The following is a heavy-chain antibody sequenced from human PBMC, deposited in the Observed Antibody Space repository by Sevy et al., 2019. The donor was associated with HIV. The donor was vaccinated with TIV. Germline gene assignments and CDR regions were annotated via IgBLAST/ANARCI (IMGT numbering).Heavy chain of an antibody. D-gene: IGHD3-22*01. CDR1: GFTFSSYS. CDR2: ISSSSSTI. CDR3: AIDGADRLTMLVASRPYYYYGMDV. J-gene: IGHJ6*02. V-gene: IGHV3-48*02. Sequence: WGCLRLSCAASGFTFSSYSMNWVRQAPGKGLERVSYISSSSSTIYYADSVKGRFTISRYNAKNSLYLQMNSLRDEDTVVYYCAIDGADRLTMLVASRPYYYYGMDVWGQGTTVTVSS.